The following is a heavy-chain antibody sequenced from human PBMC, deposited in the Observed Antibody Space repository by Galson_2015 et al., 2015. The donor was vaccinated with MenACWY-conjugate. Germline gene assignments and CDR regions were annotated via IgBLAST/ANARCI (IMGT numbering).Heavy chain of an antibody. CDR3: VRAACAGVWGAFDP. CDR1: GFTFTSHA. V-gene: IGHV3-30*01. D-gene: IGHD3-16*01. J-gene: IGHJ5*02. CDR2: ISSDTTGK. Sequence: SLRLSCAASGFTFTSHALHWVRQAPGKGLQRVAVISSDTTGKFYAESVRGRFSISRDNYKNTVSLQMNSLRRDDTALYHCVRAACAGVWGAFDPWGQGTLVTVSS.